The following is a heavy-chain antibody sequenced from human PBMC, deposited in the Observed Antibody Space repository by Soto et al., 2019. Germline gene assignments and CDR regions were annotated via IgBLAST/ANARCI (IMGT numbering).Heavy chain of an antibody. J-gene: IGHJ4*02. V-gene: IGHV3-74*01. Sequence: EVQLVESGGGLVQPGGSLRLSCAASGFTFSSYWMHWVRQAPGKGLVWVSRINSDGSSTSYADSVKGRFTISRDNAKNTLDLQMNSLRAEDTAVYYCARVARRRIAVAGFDYWGQGTLVTVSS. CDR2: INSDGSST. CDR3: ARVARRRIAVAGFDY. CDR1: GFTFSSYW. D-gene: IGHD6-19*01.